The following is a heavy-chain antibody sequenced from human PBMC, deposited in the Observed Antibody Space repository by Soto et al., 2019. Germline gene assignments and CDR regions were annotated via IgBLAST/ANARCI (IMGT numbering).Heavy chain of an antibody. J-gene: IGHJ6*02. V-gene: IGHV4-31*03. CDR2: IYYSGST. CDR1: GGSISSGGYY. D-gene: IGHD2-8*01. CDR3: ARDVLGGDGSLYNYCMDV. Sequence: PSETLSLTCTVSGGSISSGGYYWSWIRQHPGKGLEWIGYIYYSGSTYYNPSLKSRVTISVDTSKNQFSLKLSSVTAADTAVYYCARDVLGGDGSLYNYCMDVLGQGATVTVSS.